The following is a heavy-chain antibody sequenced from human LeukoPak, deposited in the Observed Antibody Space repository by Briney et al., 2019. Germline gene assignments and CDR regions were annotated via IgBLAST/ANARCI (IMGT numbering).Heavy chain of an antibody. CDR1: GFTFSSYS. D-gene: IGHD3-22*01. CDR3: ARDAHTGFYDSSGKRASDI. CDR2: ISSSSYI. J-gene: IGHJ3*02. V-gene: IGHV3-21*01. Sequence: GGSLRLSCAASGFTFSSYSMNWVRQAPGKGLEWVSSISSSSYIYYADSVKGRFTISRDNAKNSLYLQMNSLRAEDTAVYYCARDAHTGFYDSSGKRASDIWGQGTMVTVSS.